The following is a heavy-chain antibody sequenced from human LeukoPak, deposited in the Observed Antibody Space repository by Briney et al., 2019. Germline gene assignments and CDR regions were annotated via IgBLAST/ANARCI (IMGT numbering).Heavy chain of an antibody. CDR2: ISGSGGST. CDR1: GFTFSSYA. J-gene: IGHJ4*02. D-gene: IGHD6-13*01. V-gene: IGHV3-23*01. CDR3: AKMSSRDPLDY. Sequence: GESLKISCAASGFTFSSYAMSWVRQAPGKGLEWVSAISGSGGSTYYADSVKGRFTISRDNSKNTLYLQMNSLRAEDTAVYYCAKMSSRDPLDYWGQGTLVTVSS.